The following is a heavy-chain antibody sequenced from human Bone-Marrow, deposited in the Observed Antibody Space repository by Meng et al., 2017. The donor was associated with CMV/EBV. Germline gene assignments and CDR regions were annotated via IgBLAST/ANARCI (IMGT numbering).Heavy chain of an antibody. D-gene: IGHD4-23*01. CDR2: ISYDGSNK. V-gene: IGHV3-30*04. Sequence: GESLKISCAASGFTFSSYAMHWVRQAPGKGLEWVAVISYDGSNKYYADSVKGRFTISRDNSKNTLYLQMNSLRAEDTAVYYCAKARSVVTPYYFDYWGQGTLVTVSS. J-gene: IGHJ4*02. CDR1: GFTFSSYA. CDR3: AKARSVVTPYYFDY.